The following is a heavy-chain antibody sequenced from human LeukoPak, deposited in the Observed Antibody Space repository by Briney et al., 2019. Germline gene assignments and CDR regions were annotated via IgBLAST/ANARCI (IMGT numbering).Heavy chain of an antibody. V-gene: IGHV3-7*01. D-gene: IGHD3-10*01. J-gene: IGHJ4*02. CDR3: AKVAKYYYGPETYYFFEQ. CDR1: GFTFSSYW. Sequence: GGSLRLSCAASGFTFSSYWMSWVRQAPGKGLEWVANINQDGTEKYYVDSVKGRFAISRDYAKNSLYLQMNSLRVEDTAVYYCAKVAKYYYGPETYYFFEQWGQGTPVTASS. CDR2: INQDGTEK.